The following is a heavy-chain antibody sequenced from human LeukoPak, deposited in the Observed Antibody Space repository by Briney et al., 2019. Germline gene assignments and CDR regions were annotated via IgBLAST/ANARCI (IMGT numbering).Heavy chain of an antibody. V-gene: IGHV3-53*01. CDR3: ARDPNINAFDI. J-gene: IGHJ3*02. D-gene: IGHD2-8*01. CDR2: IYAGGSS. CDR1: GYSFTSYW. Sequence: GESLKISCKGSGYSFTSYWIGWVRQAPGKGLEWVSVIYAGGSSYYADSVKGRFTISRDNSKNTLYLHMNSLRADDTALYYCARDPNINAFDIWGQGTTVTVSS.